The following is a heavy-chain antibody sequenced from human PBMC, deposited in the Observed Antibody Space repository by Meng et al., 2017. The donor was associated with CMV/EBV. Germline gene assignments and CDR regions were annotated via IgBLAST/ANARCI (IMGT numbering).Heavy chain of an antibody. D-gene: IGHD5-18*01. CDR3: ARDRQLWVKGERLADY. CDR1: AYTFTGYY. V-gene: IGHV1-2*02. J-gene: IGHJ4*02. CDR2: INPNSGGT. Sequence: ASVQISCKASAYTFTGYYMNWVRHAPGQRLEWMGWINPNSGGTNYAQKFQGRVTMTRDTSISTAYMQLSSLRSDDTAVYYCARDRQLWVKGERLADYWGQGTLVTVSS.